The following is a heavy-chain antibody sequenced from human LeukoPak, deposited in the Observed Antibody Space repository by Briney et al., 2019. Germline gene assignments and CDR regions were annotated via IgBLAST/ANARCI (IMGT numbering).Heavy chain of an antibody. V-gene: IGHV3-48*03. J-gene: IGHJ4*02. D-gene: IGHD3-22*01. CDR1: GFTFSSYE. Sequence: PGGSLRLSCAASGFTFSSYEMNWVRQAPGKGLEWVSYISSSGSTIYYADSVKGRFTISRGNAKNSLYLQMNSLRAEDTAVYYCARFLGGYYYDSSGYHFDYWGQGTLVTVSS. CDR2: ISSSGSTI. CDR3: ARFLGGYYYDSSGYHFDY.